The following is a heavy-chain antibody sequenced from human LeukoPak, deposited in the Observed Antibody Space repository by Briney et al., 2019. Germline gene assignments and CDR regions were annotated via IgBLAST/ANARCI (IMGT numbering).Heavy chain of an antibody. J-gene: IGHJ4*02. V-gene: IGHV3-21*01. CDR1: GFTFSNYA. Sequence: GGSLRLSCKASGFTFSNYAMSWVRQAPGKGLEWVSSITSVSSYKYYADSVKGRFTISRDNAKNSLFLQMNSLRAEDTAIYYCARDPTADDYWGQGTLVTVSS. CDR2: ITSVSSYK. D-gene: IGHD2-2*01. CDR3: ARDPTADDY.